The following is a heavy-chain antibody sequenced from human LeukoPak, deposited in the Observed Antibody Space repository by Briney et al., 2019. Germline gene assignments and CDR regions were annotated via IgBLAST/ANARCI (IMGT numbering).Heavy chain of an antibody. J-gene: IGHJ5*02. D-gene: IGHD3-3*01. CDR3: ARGRRNYDFWSGHGRWFDP. Sequence: SSETLSLTCAVYGGSFSGYYWSWIRQPPGKGLEWIGEINHGGSTNYNPSLKSRVTISVDTSKNQFSLKLSSVTAADTAVYYCARGRRNYDFWSGHGRWFDPWGQGTLVTVSS. V-gene: IGHV4-34*01. CDR1: GGSFSGYY. CDR2: INHGGST.